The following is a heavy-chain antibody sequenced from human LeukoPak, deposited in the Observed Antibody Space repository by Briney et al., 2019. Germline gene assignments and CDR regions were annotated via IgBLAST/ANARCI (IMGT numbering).Heavy chain of an antibody. J-gene: IGHJ4*02. CDR2: IIPIFGTA. CDR1: GGTFSSYA. D-gene: IGHD2-2*01. V-gene: IGHV1-69*13. Sequence: SVKVSCKASGGTFSSYAISWVRQAPGQGLEWMGGIIPIFGTANYAQKFQGRVTITADESTSTAYMELSSLRSEDTAVYYCARAAPIDCSSTTCSLFDNWDQGILVTVSS. CDR3: ARAAPIDCSSTTCSLFDN.